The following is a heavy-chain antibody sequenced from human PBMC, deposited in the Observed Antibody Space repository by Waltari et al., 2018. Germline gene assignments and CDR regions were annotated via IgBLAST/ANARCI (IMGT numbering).Heavy chain of an antibody. Sequence: EVQMLQSGAEVKKPGTPVKISCKVSGDTFTDIYIHWIKQAPGKGLQWMVLLDPEDGQARYSQKFQGRVTMTADTSIHTAYMELTSLTSEDTAFYYCATALGGGISASRPFHFWGQGTMITVSS. V-gene: IGHV1-69-2*01. D-gene: IGHD3-10*01. CDR2: LDPEDGQA. J-gene: IGHJ3*01. CDR3: ATALGGGISASRPFHF. CDR1: GDTFTDIY.